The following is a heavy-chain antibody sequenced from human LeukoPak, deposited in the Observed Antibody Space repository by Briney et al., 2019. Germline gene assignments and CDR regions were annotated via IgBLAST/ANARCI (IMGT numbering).Heavy chain of an antibody. J-gene: IGHJ4*02. CDR1: GYTFTGYY. CDR2: INPNSGGT. Sequence: GASVKVSCKASGYTFTGYYMHWVRQAPGQGLEWMGWINPNSGGTNYAQKFQGRVTMTRDTSISTAYMELSRLRSDDTAVYYCASLTSGGVRGVISTAPDFDYWGQGTLVTVSS. CDR3: ASLTSGGVRGVISTAPDFDY. D-gene: IGHD3-10*01. V-gene: IGHV1-2*02.